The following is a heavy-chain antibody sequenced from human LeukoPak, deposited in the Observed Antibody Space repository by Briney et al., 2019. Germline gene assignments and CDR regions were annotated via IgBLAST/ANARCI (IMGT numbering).Heavy chain of an antibody. D-gene: IGHD3-10*01. V-gene: IGHV3-53*01. CDR1: GFTFSSHW. J-gene: IGHJ4*02. CDR2: IYSGGAT. CDR3: ARDRGNGIDY. Sequence: GGSLRLSCVASGFTFSSHWMTWVRQAPGKGLEWVSVIYSGGATYYTDSVKGRFTISRDNSKNTLYLQMNGLRPEDTAVYFCARDRGNGIDYWGQGTLVTVSS.